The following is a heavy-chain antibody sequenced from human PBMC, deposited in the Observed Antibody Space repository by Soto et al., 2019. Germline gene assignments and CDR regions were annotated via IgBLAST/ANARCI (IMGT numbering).Heavy chain of an antibody. D-gene: IGHD3-22*01. CDR2: ISSSSSYI. CDR3: ARDNVHYYDSSGYYYFDY. V-gene: IGHV3-21*01. J-gene: IGHJ4*02. Sequence: PGGSLRLSCAASGFTFSSYSMNWVRQAPGKGLEWVSSISSSSSYIYYADSVKGRFTISRDNAKNSLYLQMNSLRAEDTAVYYCARDNVHYYDSSGYYYFDYWGQGTLVTVAS. CDR1: GFTFSSYS.